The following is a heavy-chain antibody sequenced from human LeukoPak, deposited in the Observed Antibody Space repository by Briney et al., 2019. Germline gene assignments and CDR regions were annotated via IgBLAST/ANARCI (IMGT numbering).Heavy chain of an antibody. V-gene: IGHV4-59*08. CDR1: GGSISKDY. CDR2: VSHSGFN. D-gene: IGHD3-10*01. Sequence: SETLSLTCTVSGGSISKDYWSWIRQPPGKGLEWVGYVSHSGFNKSNGDITVYNPSLESRVTTSRDTSKNQFSLKLSSVTAADTAVYYCARSGSHYYGSGSYYKPRDAFDIWGQGTMVTVSS. J-gene: IGHJ3*02. CDR3: ARSGSHYYGSGSYYKPRDAFDI.